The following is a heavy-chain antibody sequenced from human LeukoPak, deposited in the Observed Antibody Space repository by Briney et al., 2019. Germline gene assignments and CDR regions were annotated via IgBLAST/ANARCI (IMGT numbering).Heavy chain of an antibody. CDR1: GGSISSSSYY. CDR2: IYYSGST. V-gene: IGHV4-39*01. J-gene: IGHJ3*02. D-gene: IGHD3-22*01. CDR3: ARLGYDSSGYAFDI. Sequence: PSETPSLTCTVSGGSISSSSYYWGWIRQPPGKGLEWIGSIYYSGSTYYNPSLKSRVTISVDTSKNQFSLKLSSVTAADTAVYYCARLGYDSSGYAFDIWGQGTMVTVSS.